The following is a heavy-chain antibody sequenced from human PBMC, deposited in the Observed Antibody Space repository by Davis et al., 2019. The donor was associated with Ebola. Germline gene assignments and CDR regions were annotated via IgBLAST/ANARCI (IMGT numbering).Heavy chain of an antibody. CDR1: GYTFTGYY. V-gene: IGHV1-2*06. Sequence: AASVKVSCKASGYTFTGYYMHWVRQAPGQGLEWMGRINPNSGGTNYAQKFQGRVSMTRDTSTNTAYMELSRLRSDDTAVYYCARGGISMMVVPRDYYYGMDVWGQGTTVTVSS. CDR3: ARGGISMMVVPRDYYYGMDV. CDR2: INPNSGGT. D-gene: IGHD3-22*01. J-gene: IGHJ6*02.